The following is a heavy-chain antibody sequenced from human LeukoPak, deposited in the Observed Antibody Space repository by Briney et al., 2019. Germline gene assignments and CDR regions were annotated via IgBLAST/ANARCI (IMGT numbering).Heavy chain of an antibody. CDR1: GFTFSNYA. V-gene: IGHV3-23*01. D-gene: IGHD3-9*01. Sequence: PGGSLRLSCEASGFTFSNYAMTWVRQGPGKGLEWVSSISDSGISTYYADSVKGRFTISRDKSRDTLYLQMYSLRAEDTALYYCAKGDNNILTGYYNSFDYWGQGTLVTVSS. J-gene: IGHJ4*02. CDR2: ISDSGIST. CDR3: AKGDNNILTGYYNSFDY.